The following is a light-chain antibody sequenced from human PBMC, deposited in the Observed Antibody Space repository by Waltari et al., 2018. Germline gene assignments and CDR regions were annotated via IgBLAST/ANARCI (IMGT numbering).Light chain of an antibody. CDR1: QSLSNW. V-gene: IGKV1-5*03. CDR2: KAS. CDR3: QQYRNLWT. J-gene: IGKJ1*01. Sequence: IQMTQSPSTLSASVGDRVTITCRASQSLSNWLAWYPQKPGKAPKVLIYKASTLESGVPSRFSGSGSGTEFTLTISSLQPDDFATYYCQQYRNLWTFGQGTKVEIK.